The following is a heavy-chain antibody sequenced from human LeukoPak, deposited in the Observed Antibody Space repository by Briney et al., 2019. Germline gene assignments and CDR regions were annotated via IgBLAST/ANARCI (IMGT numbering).Heavy chain of an antibody. D-gene: IGHD3-10*01. Sequence: GRSLRLSCTASGFTFDDFAMHWVRQVPGKVLEWVSGIAWNSGALHYADSVKGRFTISRDNDKKSLYLQISSLIHEDTALYYCGKDIVGTMLRGVIRSWGQGTLVTVYS. CDR2: IAWNSGAL. V-gene: IGHV3-9*01. CDR3: GKDIVGTMLRGVIRS. CDR1: GFTFDDFA. J-gene: IGHJ4*02.